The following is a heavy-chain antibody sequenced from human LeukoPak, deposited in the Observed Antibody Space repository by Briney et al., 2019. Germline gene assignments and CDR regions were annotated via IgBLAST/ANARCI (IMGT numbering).Heavy chain of an antibody. CDR3: ASDEMAKNDPPNFGY. J-gene: IGHJ4*02. Sequence: SATLSLTCTVSGGSISSSSYYWGWIRQPPGKGLAWIGSIYYSGRTYYNPSLKSRVTISVDTSKNQFSLKLSSVTAADTAVYYCASDEMAKNDPPNFGYWGQGTLVTVSS. D-gene: IGHD5-24*01. V-gene: IGHV4-39*01. CDR1: GGSISSSSYY. CDR2: IYYSGRT.